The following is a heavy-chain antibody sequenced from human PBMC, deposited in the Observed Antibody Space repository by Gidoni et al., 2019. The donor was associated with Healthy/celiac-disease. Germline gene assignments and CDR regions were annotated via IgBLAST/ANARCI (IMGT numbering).Heavy chain of an antibody. Sequence: QVQLVESGGGVVQPGRSLRLSCAASGFTFSSSAMHWVRQAPGKGLEWVAVISYDGSNKYYADSVKGRFTISRDNSKNTLYLQMNSLRAEDTAVYYCARGSCSSTSCYNGAFDYWGQGTLVTVSS. CDR3: ARGSCSSTSCYNGAFDY. D-gene: IGHD2-2*02. J-gene: IGHJ4*02. V-gene: IGHV3-30*04. CDR1: GFTFSSSA. CDR2: ISYDGSNK.